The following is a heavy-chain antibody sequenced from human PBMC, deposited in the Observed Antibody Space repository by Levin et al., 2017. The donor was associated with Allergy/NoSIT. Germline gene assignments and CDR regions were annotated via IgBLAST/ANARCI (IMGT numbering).Heavy chain of an antibody. CDR2: IYYSGST. CDR1: GGSISSGDYY. J-gene: IGHJ5*02. D-gene: IGHD5-12*01. Sequence: SETLSLTCTVSGGSISSGDYYWSWIRQPPGKGLEWIGYIYYSGSTYYNPSLKSRVTISVDTSKNQFSLKLSSVTAADTAVYYCARGGVDIVATTNWFDPWGQGTLVTVSS. V-gene: IGHV4-30-4*01. CDR3: ARGGVDIVATTNWFDP.